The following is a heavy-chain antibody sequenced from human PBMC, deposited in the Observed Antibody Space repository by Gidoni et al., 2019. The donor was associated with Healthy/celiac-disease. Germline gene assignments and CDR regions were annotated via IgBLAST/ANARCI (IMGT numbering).Heavy chain of an antibody. J-gene: IGHJ4*02. Sequence: QVQLVQSGAEVKKPGASVKVSCKASGYTFTGYYMHWVRQAPGQGLEWMGWINPNRGGTNYAQKFQGWVTMTRDTSISTAYMELSRLRSDDTAVYYCARAGWGSLYYFDYWGQGTLVTVSS. CDR3: ARAGWGSLYYFDY. V-gene: IGHV1-2*04. CDR1: GYTFTGYY. D-gene: IGHD6-19*01. CDR2: INPNRGGT.